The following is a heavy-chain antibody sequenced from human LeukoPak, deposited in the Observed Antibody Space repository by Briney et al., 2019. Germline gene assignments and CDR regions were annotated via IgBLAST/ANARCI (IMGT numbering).Heavy chain of an antibody. Sequence: GGSLRLSCAASGFTFSSYSMNWVRQAPGKGLEWVSYISSSSSTIYYADSVKGRFTISRDNAKNSLYLQMNSLRAEDTAVYYCARAQGPRFDPWGQGTLVTVSS. J-gene: IGHJ5*02. V-gene: IGHV3-48*01. CDR1: GFTFSSYS. CDR3: ARAQGPRFDP. CDR2: ISSSSSTI.